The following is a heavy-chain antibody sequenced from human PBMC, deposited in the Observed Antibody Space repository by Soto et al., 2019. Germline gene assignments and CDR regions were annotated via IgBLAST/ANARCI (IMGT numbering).Heavy chain of an antibody. CDR1: GFSFRNNG. Sequence: WGSLRLSCPASGFSFRNNGIACCRQSPWKGLDWVSTISGDGRNTHFADSVKGRFSISRGNSKNTLFLHMNTLRTEDTAIYFCATDAGDSVDMFDYWGRGTQVTVSS. V-gene: IGHV3-23*01. J-gene: IGHJ4*02. CDR2: ISGDGRNT. D-gene: IGHD2-21*02. CDR3: ATDAGDSVDMFDY.